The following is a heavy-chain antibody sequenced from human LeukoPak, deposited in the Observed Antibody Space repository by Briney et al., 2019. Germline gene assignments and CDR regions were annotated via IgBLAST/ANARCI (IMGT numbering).Heavy chain of an antibody. Sequence: SETLSLTCTVSGGSISSYYWSWIRQPPGKGLEWIGYIYDSGSTNYNPSLKSRVTISVDTSKNQFSLKLSSVTAADTAVYYCARGPSGWGFDYWGQGTLVTVSS. CDR3: ARGPSGWGFDY. D-gene: IGHD6-19*01. J-gene: IGHJ4*02. V-gene: IGHV4-59*01. CDR1: GGSISSYY. CDR2: IYDSGST.